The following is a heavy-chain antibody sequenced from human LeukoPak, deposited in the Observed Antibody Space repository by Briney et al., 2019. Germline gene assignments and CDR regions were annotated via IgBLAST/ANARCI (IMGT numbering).Heavy chain of an antibody. V-gene: IGHV1-8*02. CDR3: ARDGGIAVAGGRLDY. CDR1: GYTFTSYD. J-gene: IGHJ4*02. D-gene: IGHD6-19*01. CDR2: MNPNSGNT. Sequence: ASVKVSCKASGYTFTSYDINWVRQATGQGLEWMGWMNPNSGNTGYAQKLQGRVTMTTDTSTSTAYMELRSLRSDDTAVYYCARDGGIAVAGGRLDYWGQGTLVTVSS.